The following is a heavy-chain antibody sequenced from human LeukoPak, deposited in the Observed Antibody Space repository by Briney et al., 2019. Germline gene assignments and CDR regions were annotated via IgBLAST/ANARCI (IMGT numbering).Heavy chain of an antibody. Sequence: SETLSLTCTVSGGSISSGGYYWSWIRQHPGKGLEWIGHIYYSGSTYYNPSLKSRLAISLDTSKNQLSLNLGSAAAADTAVYYCARGRDYGSGSYYKLWGQGTLVTVSS. V-gene: IGHV4-31*03. J-gene: IGHJ4*02. CDR2: IYYSGST. D-gene: IGHD3-10*01. CDR3: ARGRDYGSGSYYKL. CDR1: GGSISSGGYY.